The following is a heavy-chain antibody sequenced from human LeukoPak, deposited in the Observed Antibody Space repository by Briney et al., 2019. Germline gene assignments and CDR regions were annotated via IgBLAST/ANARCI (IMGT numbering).Heavy chain of an antibody. CDR2: INHSGST. CDR1: GGSFSGYY. J-gene: IGHJ4*02. V-gene: IGHV4-34*01. CDR3: AREEYGVDRRPFDY. D-gene: IGHD4-17*01. Sequence: SETLSLTCAVYGGSFSGYYWSWIRQPRGKGLEWIGEINHSGSTNYNPSLKSRVTISVDTSKNQFSLKLSSVTAADTAVYYCAREEYGVDRRPFDYWGQGTLVTVSS.